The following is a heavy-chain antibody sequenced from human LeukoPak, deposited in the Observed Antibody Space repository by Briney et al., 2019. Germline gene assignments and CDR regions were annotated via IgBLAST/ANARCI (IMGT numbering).Heavy chain of an antibody. Sequence: PSETLSLTCTVPGGSISSSSYYWGWIRQPPGKGLEWIGSIYYSGSTYYNPSLKSRITISVDTSKNQFSLRLSSVTAADTAVYYCARHMSYYDFWSGYYGNAFDIWGQGTMVTVSS. CDR1: GGSISSSSYY. V-gene: IGHV4-39*01. D-gene: IGHD3-3*01. CDR2: IYYSGST. CDR3: ARHMSYYDFWSGYYGNAFDI. J-gene: IGHJ3*02.